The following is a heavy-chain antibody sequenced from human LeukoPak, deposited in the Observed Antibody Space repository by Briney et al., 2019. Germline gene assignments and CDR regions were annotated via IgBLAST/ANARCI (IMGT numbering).Heavy chain of an antibody. V-gene: IGHV3-9*01. D-gene: IGHD2-15*01. CDR1: GFTFDDYA. Sequence: GGSLRLSCTVSGFTFDDYAMHWVRRTPGKGLEWGSGITWNRDNIGYGDSVKGRFTISRDNVKNVLYLQMNSLRPEDTALYYCAKDLGSAITSALVLDVWGQGTTVIVS. CDR2: ITWNRDNI. J-gene: IGHJ6*02. CDR3: AKDLGSAITSALVLDV.